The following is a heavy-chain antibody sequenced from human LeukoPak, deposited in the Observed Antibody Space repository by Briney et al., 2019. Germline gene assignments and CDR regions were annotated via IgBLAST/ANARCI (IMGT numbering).Heavy chain of an antibody. Sequence: GGSLRLSCAASGFTFSSYSMNWVRQAPGKGLEWVSSISSSSSYIYYADSVKGRFTISRDNAKNSLYLQMNSLRAEDTAVYYCAREGGSYWGFDYWGQGTLVTVSS. V-gene: IGHV3-21*01. CDR2: ISSSSSYI. J-gene: IGHJ4*02. CDR3: AREGGSYWGFDY. CDR1: GFTFSSYS. D-gene: IGHD1-26*01.